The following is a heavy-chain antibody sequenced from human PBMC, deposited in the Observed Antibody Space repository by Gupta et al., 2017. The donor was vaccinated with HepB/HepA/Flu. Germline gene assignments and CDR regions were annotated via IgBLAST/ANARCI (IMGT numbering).Heavy chain of an antibody. J-gene: IGHJ4*02. D-gene: IGHD5-18*01. CDR1: GGSISSSNW. Sequence: QVQLQESGPGLVTPSGTLSLTCAVSGGSISSSNWWSWVRQPPGKGLEWIGEIYHSGSTNYNPALKSRVTISVDKSKNQFSRKLSSVTDAETAVYYCARVARRQLWLLFDYWGQGTLVTVSS. CDR2: IYHSGST. CDR3: ARVARRQLWLLFDY. V-gene: IGHV4-4*02.